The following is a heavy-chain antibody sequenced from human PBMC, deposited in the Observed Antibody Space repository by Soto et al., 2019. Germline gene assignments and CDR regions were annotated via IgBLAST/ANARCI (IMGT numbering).Heavy chain of an antibody. CDR3: ARGSWPGSFDP. CDR1: GGSFSGYY. CDR2: INHSGST. Sequence: PSETLSLTCAVYGGSFSGYYWSWIRQPPGKGLEWIGEINHSGSTNYNPSLKSRVTISVDTSKNQFSLKLSSVTAADTAVYYCARGSWPGSFDPWGQGTLATVSS. V-gene: IGHV4-34*01. J-gene: IGHJ5*02.